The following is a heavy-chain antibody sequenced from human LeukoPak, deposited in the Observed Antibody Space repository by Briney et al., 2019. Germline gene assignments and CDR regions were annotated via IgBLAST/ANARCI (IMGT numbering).Heavy chain of an antibody. Sequence: GGSLRLSCAASGFAFSSYAMHWVRQAPGKGLEWVAVISYDGSNKYYADSVKGRFTISRDNSKNTLYLQMNSLRAEDTAVNYCARVVAWGQGTIVTVSS. CDR1: GFAFSSYA. V-gene: IGHV3-30-3*01. CDR3: ARVVA. CDR2: ISYDGSNK. J-gene: IGHJ3*01.